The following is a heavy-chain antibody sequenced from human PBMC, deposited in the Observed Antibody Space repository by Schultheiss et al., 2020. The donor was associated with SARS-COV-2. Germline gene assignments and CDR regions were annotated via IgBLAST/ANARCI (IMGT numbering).Heavy chain of an antibody. CDR1: GDSISNYY. J-gene: IGHJ1*01. Sequence: SETLSLVCTVSGDSISNYYWSWIRQPAGKGLEWIGRIFSGGSTYYNPSLKSRVTMSVDASKIQFSLKLSSVTATDTAVYYCASTSDIVVAVATTWGQGTLLTVSS. CDR2: IFSGGST. CDR3: ASTSDIVVAVATT. D-gene: IGHD2-15*01. V-gene: IGHV4-4*07.